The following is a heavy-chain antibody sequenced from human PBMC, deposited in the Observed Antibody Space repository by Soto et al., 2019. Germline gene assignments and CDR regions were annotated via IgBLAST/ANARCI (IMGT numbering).Heavy chain of an antibody. CDR3: ARLARIGGYRTWFDP. CDR2: IYPGDSDT. CDR1: GYSFTSYW. D-gene: IGHD5-12*01. V-gene: IGHV5-51*01. J-gene: IGHJ5*02. Sequence: GESLKISCKGSGYSFTSYWIGWVRQMPGKGLEWMGIIYPGDSDTRYSPSFQGQVTISADKSISTAYLQWSSLKASDTAMYYCARLARIGGYRTWFDPWGQGTLVTVSS.